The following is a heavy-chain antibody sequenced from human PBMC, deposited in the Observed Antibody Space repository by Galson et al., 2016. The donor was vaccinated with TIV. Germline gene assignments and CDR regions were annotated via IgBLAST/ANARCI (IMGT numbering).Heavy chain of an antibody. J-gene: IGHJ5*02. CDR1: GFTFSSHW. D-gene: IGHD6-13*01. Sequence: SLRLSCAASGFTFSSHWMHWVRHSPGKGLVWVSRINSDGNRRTYADSVKGRFTISRDNAKSILYLHLNSLRVEDTAVYYCSRGVGRAIAAAGFRWLDPWGKGTQVIVSS. V-gene: IGHV3-74*01. CDR2: INSDGNRR. CDR3: SRGVGRAIAAAGFRWLDP.